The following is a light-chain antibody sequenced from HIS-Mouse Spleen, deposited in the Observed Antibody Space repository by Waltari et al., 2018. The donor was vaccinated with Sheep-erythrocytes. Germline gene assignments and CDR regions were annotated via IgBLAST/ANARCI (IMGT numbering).Light chain of an antibody. J-gene: IGKJ1*01. Sequence: EIVMTQSPATLSVSPGERATLSCRSSQSVSSNLAWYQQKPGQAPRLLIDGASTRATGITARFSGSGSGTEFTLTISSMQSEDFAVYYCQQYNNWPRTFGQGTKVEIK. CDR2: GAS. V-gene: IGKV3-15*01. CDR3: QQYNNWPRT. CDR1: QSVSSN.